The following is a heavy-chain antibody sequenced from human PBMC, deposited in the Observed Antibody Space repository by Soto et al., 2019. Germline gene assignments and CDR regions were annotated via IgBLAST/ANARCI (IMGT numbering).Heavy chain of an antibody. V-gene: IGHV4-30-2*01. D-gene: IGHD1-26*01. Sequence: TSGTLSLTCAVAGVSISGGDSWSWIRRPPGKGLEWIGYIYRNGNTYYNPSLKSRVTLSVDRSKNQFSLELNSVTAADTAVYYCARVKGGSYYVDYWGQGTPVTVS. J-gene: IGHJ4*02. CDR2: IYRNGNT. CDR1: GVSISGGDS. CDR3: ARVKGGSYYVDY.